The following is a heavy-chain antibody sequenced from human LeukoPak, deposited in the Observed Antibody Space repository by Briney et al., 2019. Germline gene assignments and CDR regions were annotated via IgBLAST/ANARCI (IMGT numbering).Heavy chain of an antibody. V-gene: IGHV1-24*01. CDR1: GYTLTELS. Sequence: ASVKVSCKVSGYTLTELSMHWVRQAPGKGLECMGGFDPEDGETIYAQKFQGRVTMTEDTSTDTAYMELSSLRSEDTAVYYCATDLWQWLVPSAFDIWGQGTMVTVSS. CDR2: FDPEDGET. D-gene: IGHD6-19*01. J-gene: IGHJ3*02. CDR3: ATDLWQWLVPSAFDI.